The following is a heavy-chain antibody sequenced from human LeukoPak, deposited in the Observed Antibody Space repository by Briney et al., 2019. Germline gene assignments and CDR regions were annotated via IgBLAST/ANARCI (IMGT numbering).Heavy chain of an antibody. Sequence: QPGGSLRLSCAASGFTFSSSWMHWVRQAPGKGLEWVSLISGDGGSTYYADSVKGRFTISRDNSKNSLYLQMNSLRTEDTALYYCARGREFDPWGQGTLVTVSS. J-gene: IGHJ5*02. CDR2: ISGDGGST. D-gene: IGHD3-10*01. CDR1: GFTFSSSW. CDR3: ARGREFDP. V-gene: IGHV3-43*02.